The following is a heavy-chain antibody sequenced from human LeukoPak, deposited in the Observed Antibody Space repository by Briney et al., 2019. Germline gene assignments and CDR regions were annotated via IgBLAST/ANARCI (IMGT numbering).Heavy chain of an antibody. V-gene: IGHV4-4*07. CDR3: AREGRYGDYEGY. Sequence: SETLSLTCTVSGASLNSYYWSWIRQPAGKGLEWIGRIYSGGSTNYNPSLRSRVTLSVDTSKNQFSLRLSSLTVADTAVYYCAREGRYGDYEGYWGQGTLVTVSS. CDR1: GASLNSYY. CDR2: IYSGGST. J-gene: IGHJ4*02. D-gene: IGHD4-17*01.